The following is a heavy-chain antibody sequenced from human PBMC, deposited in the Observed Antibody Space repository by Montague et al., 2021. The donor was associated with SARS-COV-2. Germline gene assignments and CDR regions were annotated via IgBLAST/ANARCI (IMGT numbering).Heavy chain of an antibody. D-gene: IGHD6-13*01. Sequence: TLSLTCTVSGDSITSDVSYWSWIRQPAGKGLEWVGRIYTTGGTNYNPSLKVRLTISLDTSKNQFSLKLSSVAAADTAVYYCSRGDFRWYFDCWGQGTLVTVSS. V-gene: IGHV4-61*02. CDR3: SRGDFRWYFDC. J-gene: IGHJ4*02. CDR1: GDSITSDVSY. CDR2: IYTTGGT.